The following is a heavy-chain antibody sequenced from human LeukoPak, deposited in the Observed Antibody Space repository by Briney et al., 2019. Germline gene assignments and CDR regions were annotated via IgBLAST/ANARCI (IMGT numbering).Heavy chain of an antibody. V-gene: IGHV1-2*02. J-gene: IGHJ4*02. D-gene: IGHD4-17*01. CDR3: ATLYGDYVGSDY. Sequence: ASVKVSCKASGYTFTAYYMHWVRQAPGQGLEWMGWINPNGGGTNYAQRFQGRVTMTRDTSISTVYMELSRLRSDDTAVYYCATLYGDYVGSDYWGQGTLVTVSS. CDR1: GYTFTAYY. CDR2: INPNGGGT.